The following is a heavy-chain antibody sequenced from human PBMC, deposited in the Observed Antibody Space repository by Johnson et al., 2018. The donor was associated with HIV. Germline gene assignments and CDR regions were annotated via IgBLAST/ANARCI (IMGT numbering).Heavy chain of an antibody. J-gene: IGHJ3*02. CDR1: GFTFSSYA. Sequence: QVQLVESGGGLVQRGGSLRLSCSGSGFTFSSYAMHWVRQAPGKGLEWVAVISYDGSNKYYADSVKGRFTISRDNSWNTLSLEMKSLSAEDTAVYYCARGGGCGGDCYSGYDAFDIWGQGTKLTVSS. V-gene: IGHV3-30*14. CDR3: ARGGGCGGDCYSGYDAFDI. D-gene: IGHD2-21*01. CDR2: ISYDGSNK.